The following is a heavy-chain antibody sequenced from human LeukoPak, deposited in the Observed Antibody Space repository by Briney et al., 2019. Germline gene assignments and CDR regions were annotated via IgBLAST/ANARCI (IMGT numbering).Heavy chain of an antibody. J-gene: IGHJ4*02. V-gene: IGHV3-23*01. CDR1: GFTVSSNY. D-gene: IGHD1-26*01. Sequence: PGGSLRLSCAASGFTVSSNYMSWVRQAPGKGLEWVSAISGSGGSTYYADSVKGRFTISRDNSKNTLYLQMNSLRAEDTAVYYCAKDTPGSGSYYDYWGQGTLVTVSS. CDR2: ISGSGGST. CDR3: AKDTPGSGSYYDY.